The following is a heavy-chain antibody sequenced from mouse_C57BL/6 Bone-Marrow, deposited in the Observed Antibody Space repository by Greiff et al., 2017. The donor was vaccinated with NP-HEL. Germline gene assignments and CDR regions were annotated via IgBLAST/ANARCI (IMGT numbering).Heavy chain of an antibody. J-gene: IGHJ2*01. D-gene: IGHD1-1*01. CDR3: ASQYYGSDY. Sequence: EVKLMESGGGLVQPGGSLKLSCAASGFTFSDYYMYWVRQTPEKRLEWVAYISNGGGSTYYPDTVKGRFTISRDNDKNTLYLQMSRLKSEDTAMYYCASQYYGSDYWGQGTTLTVSS. V-gene: IGHV5-12*01. CDR2: ISNGGGST. CDR1: GFTFSDYY.